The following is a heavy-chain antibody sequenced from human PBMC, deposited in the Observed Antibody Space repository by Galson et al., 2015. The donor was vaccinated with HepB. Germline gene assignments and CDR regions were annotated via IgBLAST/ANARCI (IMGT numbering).Heavy chain of an antibody. Sequence: SLRLSCAASGFTFSSYDLYWVRQAPGKGLEWVAVISYDGSKTYADSVKGRFTISRDNSKSTLYLHMNSLRFEDTSMYYCARVRINNLDYWGQGTLVTASS. CDR3: ARVRINNLDY. CDR2: ISYDGSK. D-gene: IGHD1/OR15-1a*01. J-gene: IGHJ4*02. V-gene: IGHV3-30-3*01. CDR1: GFTFSSYD.